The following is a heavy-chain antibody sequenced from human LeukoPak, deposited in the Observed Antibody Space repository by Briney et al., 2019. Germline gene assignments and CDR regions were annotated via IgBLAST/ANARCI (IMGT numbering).Heavy chain of an antibody. CDR1: GGSISSYY. J-gene: IGHJ3*02. D-gene: IGHD3-22*01. V-gene: IGHV4-59*01. CDR3: ARDGDYYDSSGYWAFDI. CDR2: NYYSGST. Sequence: SETLSLTCTVSGGSISSYYWSWIRQPPGKGLEWIGYNYYSGSTNYNPSLKSRVTISVDTSKNQFSLKLSSVTAADTAVYYCARDGDYYDSSGYWAFDIWGQGTMVTVSS.